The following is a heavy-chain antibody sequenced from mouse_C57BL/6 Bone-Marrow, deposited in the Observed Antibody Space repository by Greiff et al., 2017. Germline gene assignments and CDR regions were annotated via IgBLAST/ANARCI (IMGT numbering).Heavy chain of an antibody. CDR2: IHPNSGST. D-gene: IGHD2-4*01. J-gene: IGHJ2*01. CDR1: GYTFTSYW. V-gene: IGHV1-64*01. Sequence: VQLQQPGAELVKPGASVKLSCKASGYTFTSYWMHWVKQRPGPGLEWIGMIHPNSGSTNYNEKFKSKATLTVAKSSSTAYMQLSSRTSEDAAVYYCASDDYDPFDYWGQGTTLTVSS. CDR3: ASDDYDPFDY.